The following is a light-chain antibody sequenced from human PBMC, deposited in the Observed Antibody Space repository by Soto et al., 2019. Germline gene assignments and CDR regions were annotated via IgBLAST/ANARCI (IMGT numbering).Light chain of an antibody. CDR2: GAS. CDR3: QQYDSWPPSYT. CDR1: QSVSTY. J-gene: IGKJ2*01. Sequence: EIVMTQSPATLSVSLGDRATLSCRASQSVSTYLAWYQQKPGQAPSLLMYGASTRANGIPARLSGSGYETDFSLTISSLQSEDFAVYYCQQYDSWPPSYTFGHGTKLEIK. V-gene: IGKV3-15*01.